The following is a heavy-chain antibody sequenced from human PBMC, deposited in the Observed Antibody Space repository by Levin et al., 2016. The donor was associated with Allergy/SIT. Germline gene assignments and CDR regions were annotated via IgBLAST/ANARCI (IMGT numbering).Heavy chain of an antibody. J-gene: IGHJ3*02. CDR2: IYWNDDK. D-gene: IGHD6-13*01. Sequence: RQAPGKALEWLALIYWNDDKRYSPSLKSRLTITKDTSKNQVVLTMTNMDPVDTATYYCARCSAAGTDAAFDIWGQGTMVTVSS. V-gene: IGHV2-5*01. CDR3: ARCSAAGTDAAFDI.